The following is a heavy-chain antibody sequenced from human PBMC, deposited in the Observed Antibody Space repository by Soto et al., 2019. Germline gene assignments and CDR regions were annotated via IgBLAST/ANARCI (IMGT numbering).Heavy chain of an antibody. Sequence: EVQLVESGGGLVKPGGSLRLSCAASGFTFSSYSMNWVRQAPGKGMEWVSSISSSSSYIYYADSVKGRFTISRDNAKNSLYLQMNSLRAEDTAVYYCAREYVTMVRGVIGEYYYGMDVWGPGTTVTVSS. J-gene: IGHJ6*02. CDR2: ISSSSSYI. V-gene: IGHV3-21*01. CDR1: GFTFSSYS. D-gene: IGHD3-10*01. CDR3: AREYVTMVRGVIGEYYYGMDV.